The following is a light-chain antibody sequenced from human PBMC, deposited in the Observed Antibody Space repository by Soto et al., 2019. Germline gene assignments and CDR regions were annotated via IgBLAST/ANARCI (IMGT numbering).Light chain of an antibody. V-gene: IGKV1-39*01. J-gene: IGKJ1*01. Sequence: DIQLTQSPSSLSATVGDRVTITCRASQYISSYLNWYSQKTGKAPKLLIYAASSLQSGVPSRFSGSESGTEFTLIISGLQPEDYATYYCQQTYSTQTFGQGTKVDIK. CDR2: AAS. CDR3: QQTYSTQT. CDR1: QYISSY.